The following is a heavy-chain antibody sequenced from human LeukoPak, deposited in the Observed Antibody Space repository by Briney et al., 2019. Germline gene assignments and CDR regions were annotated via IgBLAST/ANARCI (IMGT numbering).Heavy chain of an antibody. V-gene: IGHV4-61*01. J-gene: IGHJ5*02. D-gene: IGHD3-3*01. CDR2: IYYSGST. CDR3: ARGGYDFWSGSIQNPRFDP. CDR1: GGSVSSGSYY. Sequence: PSETLSLTCTVSGGSVSSGSYYWSWIRQPPGKGLEWIGYIYYSGSTNYNPSLKSRVTISVDTSKDQFSLKLSSVTAADTAVYYCARGGYDFWSGSIQNPRFDPWGQGTLVTVSS.